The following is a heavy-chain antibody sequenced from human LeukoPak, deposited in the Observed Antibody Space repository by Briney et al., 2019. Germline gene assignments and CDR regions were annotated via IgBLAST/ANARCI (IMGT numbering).Heavy chain of an antibody. V-gene: IGHV3-30*18. CDR3: AKDSYCSSTSCYSDGMDV. CDR2: ISYDGSNK. D-gene: IGHD2-2*01. J-gene: IGHJ6*02. CDR1: GFTFSSYG. Sequence: PGGSLRLSCAASGFTFSSYGMHWVRQAPGKGLEWLAVISYDGSNKYYADSVKGRFTISRDNSKNTLYLQMNSLRAEDTAVYYCAKDSYCSSTSCYSDGMDVWGQGTTVTVSS.